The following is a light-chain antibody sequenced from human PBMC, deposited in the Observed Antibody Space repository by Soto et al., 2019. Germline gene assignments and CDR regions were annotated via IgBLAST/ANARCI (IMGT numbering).Light chain of an antibody. J-gene: IGKJ1*01. CDR1: QSVSNNY. CDR3: QQYGRSPWA. CDR2: DAS. Sequence: EIVLTQSPGTLSLSPGERATLSCRASQSVSNNYLAWYQQKPGQAPRLLIYDASGRAAGIPDRFSGSGSGTDFTLTISRLEPEDFAVYYCQQYGRSPWAFGQGTKVDIK. V-gene: IGKV3-20*01.